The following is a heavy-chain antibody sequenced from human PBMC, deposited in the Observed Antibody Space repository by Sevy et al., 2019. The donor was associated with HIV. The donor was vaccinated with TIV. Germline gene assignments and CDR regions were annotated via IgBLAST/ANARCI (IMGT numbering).Heavy chain of an antibody. CDR1: GFTFISYW. CDR2: INSDGSST. Sequence: GGSLRLSCAASGFTFISYWMHWVRQAPGKGLVWVSRINSDGSSTSYADSVKGRFTKSRDNAKNTLYLQMNSLRAEDTAVYYCARDPGAVTTSLLYYGMDVWGRGTTVTVSS. V-gene: IGHV3-74*01. CDR3: ARDPGAVTTSLLYYGMDV. D-gene: IGHD4-17*01. J-gene: IGHJ6*02.